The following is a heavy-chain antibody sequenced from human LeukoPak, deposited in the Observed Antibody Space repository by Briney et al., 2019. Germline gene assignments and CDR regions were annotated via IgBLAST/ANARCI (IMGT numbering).Heavy chain of an antibody. V-gene: IGHV4-59*01. CDR3: ARGVTPGFSDY. CDR1: GGSISSYY. Sequence: SETLSLTCTVSGGSISSYYWSWIRQPPGKGLEWIGYIYYSGSTNYNPSLKSRVTISVDTSKDQFSLKLSSVTAADTAVYYCARGVTPGFSDYWGQGTLVTVSS. J-gene: IGHJ4*02. CDR2: IYYSGST. D-gene: IGHD1-14*01.